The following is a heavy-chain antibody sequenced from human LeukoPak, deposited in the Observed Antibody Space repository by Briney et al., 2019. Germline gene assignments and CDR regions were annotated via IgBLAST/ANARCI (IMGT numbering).Heavy chain of an antibody. Sequence: ASVKVSCKASGCTFTSYGISWVRQAPGQGLEWMGWISAYNGNTNYAQKLQGRVTMTTDTSTSTAYMELRSLRSDDTAVYYCARRFEVTYYYYGMDVWGQGTTVTVSS. V-gene: IGHV1-18*01. D-gene: IGHD2-21*02. CDR1: GCTFTSYG. CDR3: ARRFEVTYYYYGMDV. J-gene: IGHJ6*02. CDR2: ISAYNGNT.